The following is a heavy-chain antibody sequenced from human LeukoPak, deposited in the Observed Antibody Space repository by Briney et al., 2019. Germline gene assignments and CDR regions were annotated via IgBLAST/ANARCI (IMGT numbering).Heavy chain of an antibody. CDR2: IYYSGST. CDR1: GGSISSYY. V-gene: IGHV4-59*01. D-gene: IGHD3-10*01. J-gene: IGHJ5*02. Sequence: PSETLSLTCTVSGGSISSYYWSWIRQPPGKGLEWIGYIYYSGSTNYNPSLKSRVTISVDTSKNQFSLKLSSVTAADTAVYYCASLWFGELWNWFDPGAREPWSPSPQ. CDR3: ASLWFGELWNWFDP.